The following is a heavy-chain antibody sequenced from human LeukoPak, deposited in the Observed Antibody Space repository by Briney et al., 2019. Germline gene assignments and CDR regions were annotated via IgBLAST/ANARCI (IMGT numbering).Heavy chain of an antibody. CDR1: GFTVSSNY. Sequence: GGSLRLSCAASGFTVSSNYMSWVRQAPGKGLEWVSYISSSSSTIYYADSVKGRFTISRDNAKNSLYLQMNSLRDEDTAVYYCARVSVAGFVNWGQGTLVTVSS. CDR2: ISSSSSTI. J-gene: IGHJ4*02. V-gene: IGHV3-48*02. D-gene: IGHD6-19*01. CDR3: ARVSVAGFVN.